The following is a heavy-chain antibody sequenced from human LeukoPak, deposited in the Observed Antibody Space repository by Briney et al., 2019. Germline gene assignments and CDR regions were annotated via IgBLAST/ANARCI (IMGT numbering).Heavy chain of an antibody. J-gene: IGHJ3*02. Sequence: GGSLRLSCAASGFTFDDYAMHWVRQAPGRGLEWVSGMNWNGGITGYADSVKGRFTISRDNSKNTLYLQMNSLRAEDTAVYYCANGEAFDIWSQGTMVTVSS. CDR1: GFTFDDYA. CDR2: MNWNGGIT. CDR3: ANGEAFDI. D-gene: IGHD3-10*01. V-gene: IGHV3-9*01.